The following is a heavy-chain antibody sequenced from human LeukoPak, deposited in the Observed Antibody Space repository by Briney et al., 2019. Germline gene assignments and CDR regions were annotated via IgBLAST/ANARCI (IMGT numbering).Heavy chain of an antibody. CDR3: ASAPTDYVETSWYYFDY. V-gene: IGHV3-21*01. D-gene: IGHD4-17*01. Sequence: GGSLRLSCAASGFTFSDYSMNWVRQAPGKGLEWVSSISSDSSYIYYADSLKRRLTISRDNAKNSLYLQIDSLRAEDTAVYYCASAPTDYVETSWYYFDYWGQGTLVTVSS. CDR1: GFTFSDYS. CDR2: ISSDSSYI. J-gene: IGHJ4*02.